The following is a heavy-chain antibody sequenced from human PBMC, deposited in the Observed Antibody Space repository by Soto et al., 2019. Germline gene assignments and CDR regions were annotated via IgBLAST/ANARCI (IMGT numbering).Heavy chain of an antibody. CDR1: GGSFSGYY. Sequence: QVQLQQWGAGLLKPSETLSLTCAVYGGSFSGYYWSWIRQPPGKGLEWIGEINHSGSTNYNPSLKSLVTMSVDTSKNQFSLKLSSVTAADTAVYYCARKGRYFDWSLPKGGWFDPWGQGTLVTVSS. V-gene: IGHV4-34*01. J-gene: IGHJ5*02. CDR2: INHSGST. D-gene: IGHD3-9*01. CDR3: ARKGRYFDWSLPKGGWFDP.